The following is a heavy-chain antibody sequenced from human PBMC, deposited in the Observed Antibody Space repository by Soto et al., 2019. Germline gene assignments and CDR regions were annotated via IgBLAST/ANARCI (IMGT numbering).Heavy chain of an antibody. V-gene: IGHV3-33*01. CDR3: VTERRNYEFDY. D-gene: IGHD1-7*01. J-gene: IGHJ4*02. CDR1: GFTFSTFG. CDR2: IWNGRNSE. Sequence: QVQLVESGGGVVQPGRSLRLSCAASGFTFSTFGMHWVRQSPGKGLEWVAVIWNGRNSEDYADSVKGRFTISRDNSRNTLYRQTNSLGAEDAAMYYCVTERRNYEFDYWGQGILVTVSS.